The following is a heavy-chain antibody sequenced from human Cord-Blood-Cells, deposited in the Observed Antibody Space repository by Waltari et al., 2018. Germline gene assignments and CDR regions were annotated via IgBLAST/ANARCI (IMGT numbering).Heavy chain of an antibody. D-gene: IGHD3-3*01. CDR2: INPNSGGT. CDR3: ARGSGSGYYYYYYYMDV. Sequence: QVQLVQSGAEVKKPGASVKVSCKASGYTFTGYYMHWVRQAPGQGLGWMGWINPNSGGTNYAQKFQGRVNMARDTSIRTAYMGLSRLRSDDTAVYYWARGSGSGYYYYYYYMDVWGKGTTVTVSS. V-gene: IGHV1-2*02. CDR1: GYTFTGYY. J-gene: IGHJ6*03.